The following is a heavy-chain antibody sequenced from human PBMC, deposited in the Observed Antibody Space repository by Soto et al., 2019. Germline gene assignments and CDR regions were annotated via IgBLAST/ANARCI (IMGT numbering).Heavy chain of an antibody. CDR2: ISYDGSNK. CDR3: ARDRDGEIQGDYYYGMDV. Sequence: QVQLVESGGGVVQPGRSLRLSCAASGFTFSSYAMHWVRQAPGKGLEWVAVISYDGSNKYYADSVKGRFTISRDNSKNTLYLQMNSLRAEDTAVYYCARDRDGEIQGDYYYGMDVWGQGTTVTVSS. CDR1: GFTFSSYA. J-gene: IGHJ6*02. D-gene: IGHD4-17*01. V-gene: IGHV3-30-3*01.